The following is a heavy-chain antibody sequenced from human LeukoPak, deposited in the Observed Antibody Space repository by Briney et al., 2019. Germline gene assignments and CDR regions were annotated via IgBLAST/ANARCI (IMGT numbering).Heavy chain of an antibody. CDR2: IYYSGST. V-gene: IGHV4-39*07. Sequence: PSETLSLTCTVSGGSISSSSYYWGWIRQPPGKGLEWIGSIYYSGSTYYNPSLKSRVTISVDRSKNQFSLKLSSVTAADTAVYYCARGMGTMVRGVIIIRWFDPWGQGTLVTVSS. J-gene: IGHJ5*02. CDR1: GGSISSSSYY. CDR3: ARGMGTMVRGVIIIRWFDP. D-gene: IGHD3-10*01.